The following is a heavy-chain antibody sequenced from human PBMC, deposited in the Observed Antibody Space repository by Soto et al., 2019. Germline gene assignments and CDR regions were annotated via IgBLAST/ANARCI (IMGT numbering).Heavy chain of an antibody. V-gene: IGHV5-51*01. J-gene: IGHJ6*02. CDR3: ATSPYYDAWDGLDV. CDR2: IYPDDSDT. Sequence: GESLKMSCKASGYSFITNWIGWVRQMPGKGLEWMGIIYPDDSDTRYSPSFRDQVTISVDKSINTAYLQWTSLRASDTAMYYCATSPYYDAWDGLDVWGQGTAVTVSS. D-gene: IGHD3-3*01. CDR1: GYSFITNW.